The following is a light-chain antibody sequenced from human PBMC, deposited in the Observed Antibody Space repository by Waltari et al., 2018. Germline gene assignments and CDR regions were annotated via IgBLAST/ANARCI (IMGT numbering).Light chain of an antibody. CDR3: CSYEPFNSV. CDR1: NNL. V-gene: IGLV2-23*02. J-gene: IGLJ2*01. Sequence: QSALTQPASVSGSPGQSITISCSGTNNLVSRYQQFPGKVPKLVIYATTERPSGVSKLFSCSKSGGTAALTISGLQPGDEADYYCCSYEPFNSVFGGGTKRTVL. CDR2: ATT.